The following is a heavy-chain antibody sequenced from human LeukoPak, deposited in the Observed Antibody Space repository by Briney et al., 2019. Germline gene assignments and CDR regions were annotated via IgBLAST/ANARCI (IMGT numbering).Heavy chain of an antibody. Sequence: GGSLRLSCAASGITFSAYTMNWVRQAPGKGLEWVSSISGSGSYISYADSVKGRFTISRDNAKNSLYLQMNSLRAEDTAVYYCASDRSLIASLYYFDNWGQGTLVTVSS. J-gene: IGHJ4*02. CDR2: ISGSGSYI. V-gene: IGHV3-21*01. D-gene: IGHD3-22*01. CDR3: ASDRSLIASLYYFDN. CDR1: GITFSAYT.